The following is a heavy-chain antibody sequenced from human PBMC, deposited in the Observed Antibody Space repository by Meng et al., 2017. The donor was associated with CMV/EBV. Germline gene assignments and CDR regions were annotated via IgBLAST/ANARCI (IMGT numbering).Heavy chain of an antibody. CDR1: GFSLSTSGVG. CDR2: IYWNDDK. Sequence: SGPTLVKPTQTLTLTCTFSGFSLSTSGVGVGWIRQPPGKAPEWLALIYWNDDKRYSPSLKSRLTITKDTSKNQVVLTMTNMDPVDTATYYCAHRRQHLQGRGFDYWGQGTLVTVSS. V-gene: IGHV2-5*01. J-gene: IGHJ4*02. D-gene: IGHD3-10*01. CDR3: AHRRQHLQGRGFDY.